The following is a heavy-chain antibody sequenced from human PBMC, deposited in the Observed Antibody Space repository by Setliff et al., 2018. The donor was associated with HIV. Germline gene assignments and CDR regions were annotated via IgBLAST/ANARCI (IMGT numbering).Heavy chain of an antibody. CDR2: ISAYHGNT. J-gene: IGHJ4*02. D-gene: IGHD3-10*01. CDR3: ARVHGFGELLSTHDY. V-gene: IGHV1-18*01. Sequence: ASVKVSCKASGYTFTSYGITWVRQAPGQGLEWMGWISAYHGNTNYAQKLQGRVTMTTDTSTSTAYMELRSLRSDDTAVYYCARVHGFGELLSTHDYWGQGTLVTVSS. CDR1: GYTFTSYG.